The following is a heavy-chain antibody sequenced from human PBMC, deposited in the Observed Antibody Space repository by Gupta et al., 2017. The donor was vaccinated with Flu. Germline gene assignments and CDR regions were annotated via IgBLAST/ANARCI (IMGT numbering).Heavy chain of an antibody. V-gene: IGHV5-51*01. CDR3: ARLMLRGGPDY. CDR2: IYPDDSDT. Sequence: EVQLEQSGAEVKKPGESLKISCKGSGYSFTNNWIGWVRQMPGKGLEWMGIIYPDDSDTRYSPSFQGQVTISADKSISTAYLQWSSLQASDTAIYYCARLMLRGGPDYWGQGTLVTVSS. J-gene: IGHJ4*02. D-gene: IGHD3-10*01. CDR1: GYSFTNNW.